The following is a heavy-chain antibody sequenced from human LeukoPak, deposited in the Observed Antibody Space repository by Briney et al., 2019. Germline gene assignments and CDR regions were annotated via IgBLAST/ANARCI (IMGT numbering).Heavy chain of an antibody. CDR2: IYPGDSDT. Sequence: GESLKISCKGSGYSFTSYWIGWVRQLPGKGLEWMGIIYPGDSDTRYSPSFQGQVTISADKSISTAYLQWSSLKASDTATYYCARLGYCSSTSCYIDAGHQTSPFDYWGQGTLVTVSS. D-gene: IGHD2-2*02. J-gene: IGHJ4*02. CDR3: ARLGYCSSTSCYIDAGHQTSPFDY. V-gene: IGHV5-51*01. CDR1: GYSFTSYW.